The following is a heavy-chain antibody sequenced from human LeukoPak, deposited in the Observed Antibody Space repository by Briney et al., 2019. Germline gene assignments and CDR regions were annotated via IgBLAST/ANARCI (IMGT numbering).Heavy chain of an antibody. V-gene: IGHV1-69*04. D-gene: IGHD3-22*01. CDR1: GGTFSSYA. CDR3: ARSTGDYYDSSGSVA. J-gene: IGHJ4*02. CDR2: IIPILGIA. Sequence: SVKVSCKASGGTFSSYAISWVRQAPGQGLEWMGRIIPILGIANYAQKFQGRVTITADKSTSTAYMELSSLRSEGTAVYYCARSTGDYYDSSGSVAWGQGTLVTVSS.